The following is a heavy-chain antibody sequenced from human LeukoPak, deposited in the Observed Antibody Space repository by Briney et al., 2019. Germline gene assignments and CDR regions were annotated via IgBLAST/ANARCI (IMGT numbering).Heavy chain of an antibody. D-gene: IGHD6-19*01. CDR1: GFTFSSYW. J-gene: IGHJ4*02. CDR3: AGGSGWLIDD. CDR2: IEQDGSEK. V-gene: IGHV3-7*01. Sequence: TGGSLRLSCAASGFTFSSYWMSWVRQAPGKGLEWVANIEQDGSEKNYVDSVKGRFTISRDNAENALYLQMNTLRPEDTAVYCCAGGSGWLIDDWGQGTLVTVSS.